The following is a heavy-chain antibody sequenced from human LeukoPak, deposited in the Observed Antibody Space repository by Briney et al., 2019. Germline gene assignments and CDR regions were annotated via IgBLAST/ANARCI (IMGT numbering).Heavy chain of an antibody. D-gene: IGHD2-21*01. CDR2: IYTSGST. J-gene: IGHJ4*02. CDR1: GGSISSYY. Sequence: SETLSPTCTVSGGSISSYYWSWIRQPARPGLEWIGRIYTSGSTNYNYNPSLQSRVTMSVDTSKNQFSLKLSSVTAADTAVYYCARDPNSALWGQGTLVTVSS. CDR3: ARDPNSAL. V-gene: IGHV4-4*07.